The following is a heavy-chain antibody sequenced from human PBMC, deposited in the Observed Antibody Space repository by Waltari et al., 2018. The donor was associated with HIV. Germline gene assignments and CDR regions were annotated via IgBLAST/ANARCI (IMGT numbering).Heavy chain of an antibody. J-gene: IGHJ4*02. CDR1: GFTCSSYA. Sequence: EVQLLESGGGLVQPGGSLRLSCAGSGFTCSSYAMSWVRQAPGKGVEWVSALCGSGASTYYADSVKGRFTISRDNSKNTLYLQMNRLRADDTAVYYCAKDSNYDSSGPIDYWGQGTLVTVSS. V-gene: IGHV3-23*01. CDR2: LCGSGAST. D-gene: IGHD3-22*01. CDR3: AKDSNYDSSGPIDY.